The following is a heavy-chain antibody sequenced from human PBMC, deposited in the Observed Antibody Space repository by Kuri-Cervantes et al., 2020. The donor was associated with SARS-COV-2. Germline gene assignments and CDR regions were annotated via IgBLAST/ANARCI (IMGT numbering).Heavy chain of an antibody. Sequence: GESLKISCAASGFTFSSYWVHWVRQAPGKGLVWVSRINSDGSSTSYADSVKGRFTISRDNAKNTLYLQMNSLRAEDTAVYYCARGTGIAAAGHWGQGTLVTVSS. V-gene: IGHV3-74*01. CDR2: INSDGSST. J-gene: IGHJ4*02. D-gene: IGHD6-13*01. CDR3: ARGTGIAAAGH. CDR1: GFTFSSYW.